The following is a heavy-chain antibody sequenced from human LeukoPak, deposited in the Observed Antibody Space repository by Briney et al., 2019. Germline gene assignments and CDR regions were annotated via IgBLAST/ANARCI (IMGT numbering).Heavy chain of an antibody. CDR3: VTLLSNAAFDY. CDR2: INPNTGAT. CDR1: GYTFTSYD. V-gene: IGHV1-2*02. Sequence: GASVKVSCKASGYTFTSYDINWVRQATGQGLEWIGWINPNTGATNYAQKFQGRVPMTTDTSISTAYMELSRLRSDDTAVYYCVTLLSNAAFDYWGQGTLVTVSS. D-gene: IGHD6-25*01. J-gene: IGHJ4*02.